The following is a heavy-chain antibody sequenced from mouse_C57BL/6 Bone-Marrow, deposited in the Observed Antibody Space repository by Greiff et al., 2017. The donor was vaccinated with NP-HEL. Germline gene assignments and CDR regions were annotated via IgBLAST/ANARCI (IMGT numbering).Heavy chain of an antibody. CDR3: STRSNYAWFAY. V-gene: IGHV14-4*01. Sequence: EVQLQQSGAELVRPGASVKLSCTASGFNIKDDYMHWVKQRPEQGLEWIGWIDPENGDTEYASKFQGKATITADTSSNPAYLQLSSLTSDDTAVYYCSTRSNYAWFAYGGQGTLVTVSA. CDR2: IDPENGDT. CDR1: GFNIKDDY. D-gene: IGHD2-5*01. J-gene: IGHJ3*01.